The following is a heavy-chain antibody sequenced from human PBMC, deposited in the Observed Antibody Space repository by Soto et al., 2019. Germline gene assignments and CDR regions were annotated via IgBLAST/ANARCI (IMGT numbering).Heavy chain of an antibody. CDR2: ISAYNGNT. D-gene: IGHD6-13*01. Sequence: QVQLVQSGAEVKKPGASVKVSCKASGYTFTSYGISWVRQAPGQGLEWMGWISAYNGNTNYAQKLQGRVTMTTDTSTITADMELRTLRSDDTAVYSCARESSSSCHDYWGQGTLVTVP. CDR3: ARESSSSCHDY. V-gene: IGHV1-18*01. CDR1: GYTFTSYG. J-gene: IGHJ4*02.